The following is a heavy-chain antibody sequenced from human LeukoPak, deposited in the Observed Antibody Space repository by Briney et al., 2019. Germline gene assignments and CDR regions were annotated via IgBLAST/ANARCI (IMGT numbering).Heavy chain of an antibody. J-gene: IGHJ5*02. Sequence: ASVKVSCKASGYTFTGYYMHWVRQAPGQGLEWMGWINPNSGGTNYAQKFQGRVTMTRDTSISTAYMELSRLRSDDTAVYYCARDQGGYSSGWYNNWFDPWGQGTLVTVSS. CDR1: GYTFTGYY. CDR2: INPNSGGT. D-gene: IGHD6-19*01. CDR3: ARDQGGYSSGWYNNWFDP. V-gene: IGHV1-2*02.